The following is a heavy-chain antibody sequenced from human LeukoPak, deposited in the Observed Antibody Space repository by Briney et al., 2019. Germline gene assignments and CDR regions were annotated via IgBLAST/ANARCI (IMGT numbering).Heavy chain of an antibody. CDR1: GFTFDDYA. Sequence: PGGSLRLSCAASGFTFDDYAMHWVRQAPGKGLEWVSGISWNSGSIGYADSVKGRFTISRDNAKNSLYLQMNSLRAEDTAVYYCATTTPYYGSGNITDYWGQGTLVTVSS. J-gene: IGHJ4*02. D-gene: IGHD3-10*01. CDR2: ISWNSGSI. CDR3: ATTTPYYGSGNITDY. V-gene: IGHV3-9*01.